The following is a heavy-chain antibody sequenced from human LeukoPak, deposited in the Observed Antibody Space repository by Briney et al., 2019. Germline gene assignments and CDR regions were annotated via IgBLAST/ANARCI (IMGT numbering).Heavy chain of an antibody. CDR1: GYTFTGYY. CDR3: ASAQIAAAGFDAFDI. D-gene: IGHD6-13*01. J-gene: IGHJ3*02. V-gene: IGHV7-4-1*02. Sequence: ASAKVSCKASGYTFTGYYMHWVRQAPGQGLEWMGWINTNTGNPTYAQGFTGRFVFSLDTSVSTAYLQISSLKAEDTAVYYCASAQIAAAGFDAFDIWGQGTMVTVSS. CDR2: INTNTGNP.